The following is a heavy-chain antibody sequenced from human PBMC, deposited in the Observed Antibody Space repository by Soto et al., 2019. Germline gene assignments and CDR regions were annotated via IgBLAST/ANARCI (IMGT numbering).Heavy chain of an antibody. V-gene: IGHV1-18*04. CDR3: ARDDSSSWGKADY. J-gene: IGHJ4*02. CDR1: GYTFTNYG. Sequence: ASVKVSCKASGYTFTNYGFSWVRQAPGQGLEWMGWISAYNGNTNYAQKFQCRVTMTTDTSTSTAYMELMSLRSDDTAVYYCARDDSSSWGKADYWGQGTLVTVSS. CDR2: ISAYNGNT. D-gene: IGHD6-13*01.